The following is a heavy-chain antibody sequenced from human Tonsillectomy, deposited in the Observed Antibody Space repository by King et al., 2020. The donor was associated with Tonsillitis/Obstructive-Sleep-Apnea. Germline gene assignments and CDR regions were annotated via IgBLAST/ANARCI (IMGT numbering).Heavy chain of an antibody. CDR1: GFVFRNYT. D-gene: IGHD5-12*01. Sequence: VQLVESGGGVVQPGRSLRLSCAASGFVFRNYTMHWVRQAPGKGLNWVSVISYDGSDKYYVDSVKGRFTISRDNSKNTLYLRMNSLRAEDTAVYFCARDRDSGYDKISPTFFYYSGRGALFSVSS. J-gene: IGHJ4*02. V-gene: IGHV3-30*04. CDR2: ISYDGSDK. CDR3: ARDRDSGYDKISPTFFYY.